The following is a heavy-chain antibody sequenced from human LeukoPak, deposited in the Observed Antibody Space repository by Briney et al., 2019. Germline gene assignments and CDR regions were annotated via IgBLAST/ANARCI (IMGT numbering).Heavy chain of an antibody. CDR1: GGSFSGYY. CDR3: ARGGSSSLYLDY. J-gene: IGHJ4*02. Sequence: SETLSLPCAVYGGSFSGYYWRWIRQPPGKGLEWIGEINHSGTTNSNPSLKSRVTISVDTSKNQCSLKLSSVTAADTAVYYCARGGSSSLYLDYWGQGTLVTVSS. V-gene: IGHV4-34*01. CDR2: INHSGTT. D-gene: IGHD6-6*01.